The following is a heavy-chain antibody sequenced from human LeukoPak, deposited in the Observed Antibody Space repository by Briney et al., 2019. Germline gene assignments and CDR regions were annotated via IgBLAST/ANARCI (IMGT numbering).Heavy chain of an antibody. Sequence: SETLSHTCTVSGDSISSGDYYWSWIRQPAGKGLEWIGRISSSGSTNYNPSLKSRVTISVDTSKNQFSLKLSSVTAADTAVYYCARNHKGVRGVIIAPISWGQGTLVTVSS. CDR3: ARNHKGVRGVIIAPIS. V-gene: IGHV4-61*02. D-gene: IGHD3-10*01. CDR1: GDSISSGDYY. CDR2: ISSSGST. J-gene: IGHJ4*02.